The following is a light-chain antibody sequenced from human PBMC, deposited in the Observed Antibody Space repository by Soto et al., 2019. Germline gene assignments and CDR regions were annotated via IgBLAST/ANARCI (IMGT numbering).Light chain of an antibody. V-gene: IGKV3-20*01. CDR1: QSVSSSY. Sequence: EIVLTQSPGTLSLSPGERATLSCRASQSVSSSYLAWYQQKPGQAPRLLIYGASSRATGIPDRFSGSGSGTDFTLTISRLEPEDFAVYSCHQYGDRMTFGQGTKVDIK. CDR2: GAS. J-gene: IGKJ1*01. CDR3: HQYGDRMT.